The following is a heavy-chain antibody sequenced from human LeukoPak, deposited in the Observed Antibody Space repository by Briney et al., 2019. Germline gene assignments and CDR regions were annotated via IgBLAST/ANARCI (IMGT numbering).Heavy chain of an antibody. CDR1: GVSISSYD. Sequence: SETLSLTCTTSGVSISSYDWRWIRQPPGKGLEWIGYIYYGGSTNYNPSLKSRVTISVDTSKSQFSLKLSSVTAADTAVYYCARASPVPYYYYCMDVWGKGTTVTVSS. D-gene: IGHD2-2*01. CDR2: IYYGGST. CDR3: ARASPVPYYYYCMDV. J-gene: IGHJ6*03. V-gene: IGHV4-59*01.